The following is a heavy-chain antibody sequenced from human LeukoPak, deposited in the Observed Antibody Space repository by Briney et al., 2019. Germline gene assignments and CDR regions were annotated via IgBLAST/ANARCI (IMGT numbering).Heavy chain of an antibody. J-gene: IGHJ5*02. Sequence: ASVKVSCKTSGYTFSRYGLSWPRQAPGQGLEWMGWISAYNGNTNYAQKLQGRVTMTTDTSTSTAYMELRSLRSDDTAVYYCARSWLRYTSWFDPWGQGTLVTVSS. D-gene: IGHD3-9*01. CDR3: ARSWLRYTSWFDP. CDR2: ISAYNGNT. CDR1: GYTFSRYG. V-gene: IGHV1-18*01.